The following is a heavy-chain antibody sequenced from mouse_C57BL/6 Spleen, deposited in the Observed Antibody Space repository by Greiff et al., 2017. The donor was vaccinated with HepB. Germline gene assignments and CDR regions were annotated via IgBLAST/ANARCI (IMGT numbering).Heavy chain of an antibody. CDR1: GFTFSDYY. D-gene: IGHD2-4*01. V-gene: IGHV5-16*01. Sequence: EVQLVESEGGLVQPGSSMKLSCTASGFTFSDYYMAWVRQVPEKGLEWVANINYDGSSTYYLDSLKSRFIISRDNAKNILYLQMSSLKSEDTATYYCARNDYDEGYAMDYWGQGTSVTVSS. J-gene: IGHJ4*01. CDR3: ARNDYDEGYAMDY. CDR2: INYDGSST.